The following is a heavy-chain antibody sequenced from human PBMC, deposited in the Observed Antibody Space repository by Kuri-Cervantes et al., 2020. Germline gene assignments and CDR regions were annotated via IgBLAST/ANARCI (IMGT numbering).Heavy chain of an antibody. V-gene: IGHV3-48*02. CDR1: GFTFSSYS. CDR2: ISSSSSTI. J-gene: IGHJ6*02. CDR3: AKDSYSTFPRYGMDV. Sequence: GGSLRLSCAASGFTFSSYSMNWVRQAPGKGLEWVSYISSSSSTIYYADSVKGRFTISRDNAKNSLYLQMNSLRDEDTAVYYCAKDSYSTFPRYGMDVWGQGTTVTVSS. D-gene: IGHD5-18*01.